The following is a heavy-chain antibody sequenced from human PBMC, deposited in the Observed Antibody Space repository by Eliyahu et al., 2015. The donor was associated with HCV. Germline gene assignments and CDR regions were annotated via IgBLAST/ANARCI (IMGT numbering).Heavy chain of an antibody. D-gene: IGHD6-19*01. V-gene: IGHV4-59*01. CDR2: IHYSGST. CDR3: ASGGGGIAVTGTGGWFDP. Sequence: QVQLQESGPGLVKPSXTLSLTCTVPGGXITXXYXSWIRQPPGKGLEWIGYIHYSGSTNYNPSLKSRVTISLDTSKNQFSLNLTSVTAADTAMYYCASGGGGIAVTGTGGWFDPWXQGTLVTVSS. J-gene: IGHJ5*02. CDR1: GGXITXXY.